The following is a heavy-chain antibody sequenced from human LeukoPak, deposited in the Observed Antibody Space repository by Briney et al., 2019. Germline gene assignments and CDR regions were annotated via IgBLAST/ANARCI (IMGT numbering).Heavy chain of an antibody. D-gene: IGHD1-26*01. CDR3: AREELQAGYFDY. CDR1: GLSLSTSGMC. Sequence: SGPALVKPPQTLTLTCTLSGLSLSTSGMCVSWIRQPPGKALEWLARIEWNHDKYYTTSLKTRLKISKDPSKHQMVLTMPNMDPVDTATYYCAREELQAGYFDYWGQGTLVTVSS. J-gene: IGHJ4*02. CDR2: IEWNHDK. V-gene: IGHV2-70*11.